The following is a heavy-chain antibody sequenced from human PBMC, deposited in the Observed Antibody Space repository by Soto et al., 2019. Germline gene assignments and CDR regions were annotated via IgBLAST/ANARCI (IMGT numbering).Heavy chain of an antibody. V-gene: IGHV1-69*01. Sequence: QVQLVQSGAEVKKPGSSVKVSCKASGGTFSSYAISWVRQAPGQGLEWMGGIIPIFGTANYAQKFQGRVTITADESTSTDYMELSSLRSEDTAVYYCARDSMTTVTTYWFDPWGQGTLVTVSS. CDR1: GGTFSSYA. J-gene: IGHJ5*02. CDR2: IIPIFGTA. D-gene: IGHD4-4*01. CDR3: ARDSMTTVTTYWFDP.